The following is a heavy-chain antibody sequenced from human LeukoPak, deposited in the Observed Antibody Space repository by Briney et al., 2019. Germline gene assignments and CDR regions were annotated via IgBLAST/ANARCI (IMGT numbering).Heavy chain of an antibody. J-gene: IGHJ6*03. Sequence: PSETLSLTCTVSGGSISSYYWSWIRQPPGKGLEWIGYIYYSGSTNYNPSLKSRVTISVDTSKNQFSLKLSSVTAADTAVYYCARFAAGNFYMDVWGKGTTVTVSS. CDR1: GGSISSYY. V-gene: IGHV4-59*12. CDR2: IYYSGST. CDR3: ARFAAGNFYMDV. D-gene: IGHD6-13*01.